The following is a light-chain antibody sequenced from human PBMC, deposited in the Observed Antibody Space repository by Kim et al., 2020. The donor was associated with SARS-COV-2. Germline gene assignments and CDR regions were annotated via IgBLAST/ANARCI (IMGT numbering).Light chain of an antibody. V-gene: IGLV2-14*03. CDR3: SSYTSSTLV. J-gene: IGLJ1*01. Sequence: PGHSITLSCTGTSSDVGGYNSVSWYQQHPGKAPKLMIYDVSNRPSGVSNRFSGSKSGNTASLTISGLQAEDEADYYCSSYTSSTLVFGTGTKVTVL. CDR1: SSDVGGYNS. CDR2: DVS.